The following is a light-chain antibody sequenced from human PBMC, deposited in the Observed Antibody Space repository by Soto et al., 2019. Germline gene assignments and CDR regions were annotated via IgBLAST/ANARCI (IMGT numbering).Light chain of an antibody. Sequence: DIQMTQSPSTLSASFGDRVTITWRASQSISSWLAWYQQKPGKAPKLLVYRASSLESGAPSRFSGTGSATDFTPTISSLEPEDFAVYYCQQRSNWPPLTFGQGTRLEIK. J-gene: IGKJ5*01. V-gene: IGKV1-5*03. CDR1: QSISSW. CDR3: QQRSNWPPLT. CDR2: RAS.